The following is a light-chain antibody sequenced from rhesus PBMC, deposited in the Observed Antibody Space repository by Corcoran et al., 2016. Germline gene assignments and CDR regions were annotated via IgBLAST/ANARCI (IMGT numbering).Light chain of an antibody. J-gene: IGKJ2*01. CDR1: QDINSY. CDR2: DAS. Sequence: DIQLTQSPSSLSASVGDRVTITCRASQDINSYLAWYQQKLGKAPQLLIYDASNLQSGVPSRFSGSGTGMDFTLTISSLQPEYFAVYYCQQRNSYPYSFGQGTKVEIK. CDR3: QQRNSYPYS. V-gene: IGKV1-38*01.